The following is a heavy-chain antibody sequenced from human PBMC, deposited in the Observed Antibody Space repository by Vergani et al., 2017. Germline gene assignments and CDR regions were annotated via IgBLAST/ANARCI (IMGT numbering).Heavy chain of an antibody. CDR2: ISSSSSYI. J-gene: IGHJ4*02. V-gene: IGHV3-21*01. CDR1: GFTFSSYS. CDR3: ARDAMVRGVRTHIGY. D-gene: IGHD3-10*01. Sequence: VQLVESGGGLVKPGGSLRLSCAASGFTFSSYSMNWVRQAPGKGLEWVSSISSSSSYIYYADSVKGRFTISRDNAKNSLYLQMNSLRAEDTAVYYCARDAMVRGVRTHIGYWGQGTLVTVSS.